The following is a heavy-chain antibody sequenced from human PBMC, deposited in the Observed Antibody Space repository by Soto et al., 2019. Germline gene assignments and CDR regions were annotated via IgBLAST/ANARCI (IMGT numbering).Heavy chain of an antibody. V-gene: IGHV1-58*01. D-gene: IGHD3-3*01. J-gene: IGHJ4*02. Sequence: QMQVVQSGPEVKKPGTSVKVSCKTSGFMFTSSAVQWVRQARGQRLEWIGWLVVGSGNKHYAQHFQERVTLTRDMSTGTAYMELSSLRSEDTAVYYCAAVPVLRFLKWLPAYFDYWGQGTLVTVSS. CDR2: LVVGSGNK. CDR1: GFMFTSSA. CDR3: AAVPVLRFLKWLPAYFDY.